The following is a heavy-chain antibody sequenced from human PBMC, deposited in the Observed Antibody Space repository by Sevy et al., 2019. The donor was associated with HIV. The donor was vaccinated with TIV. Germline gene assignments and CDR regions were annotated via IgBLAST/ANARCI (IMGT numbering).Heavy chain of an antibody. CDR3: AKGSLEWLSALDY. CDR1: GFPFSSYA. CDR2: ITGSGGTT. J-gene: IGHJ4*02. V-gene: IGHV3-23*01. D-gene: IGHD3-3*01. Sequence: GGSLRLSCATSGFPFSSYAMSWVRQAPGKGLEWVSAITGSGGTTYYADSVRGRFTISRDNSNNTLYLQMTSLGAEDTAVYYCAKGSLEWLSALDYWGQGTLVTVSS.